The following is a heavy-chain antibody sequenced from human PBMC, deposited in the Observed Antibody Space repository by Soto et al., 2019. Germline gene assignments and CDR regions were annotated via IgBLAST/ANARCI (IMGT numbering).Heavy chain of an antibody. Sequence: GASVKVSCKASGYTFTSYYMHWGRQAPGQGLEWMGIINPSGGSTSYAQKFQGRVTMTRDTSTSTVYMELSSLRSEDTAVYCCARERGTHSGYDHGEAGPTPWFVPWS. CDR2: INPSGGST. V-gene: IGHV1-46*01. CDR1: GYTFTSYY. D-gene: IGHD5-12*01. CDR3: ARERGTHSGYDHGEAGPTPWFVP. J-gene: IGHJ5*02.